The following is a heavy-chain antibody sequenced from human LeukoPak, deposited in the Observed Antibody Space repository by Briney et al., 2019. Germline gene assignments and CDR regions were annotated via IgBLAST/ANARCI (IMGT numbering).Heavy chain of an antibody. Sequence: SETLSLTCAVYGGSFSGYYWSWIRQPPGKGLEWIGYIYYSGSTNYNPSLKSRVTISVDTSKNQFSLKLSSVTAADTAVYYCARRGLTPNWFDPWGQGTLVTVSS. J-gene: IGHJ5*02. V-gene: IGHV4-59*08. CDR3: ARRGLTPNWFDP. D-gene: IGHD4-23*01. CDR1: GGSFSGYY. CDR2: IYYSGST.